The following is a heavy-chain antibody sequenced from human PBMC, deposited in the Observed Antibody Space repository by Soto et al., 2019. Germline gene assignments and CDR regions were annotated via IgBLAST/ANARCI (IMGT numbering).Heavy chain of an antibody. CDR2: ISGSGGST. CDR1: GFTFSSYA. Sequence: EVPLLESGGGLVQPGGSLRLFCAASGFTFSSYAMSWVRQAPGKGLEWVSAISGSGGSTYYADSVKGRFTISRDNSKNTLYLQMNSLRAEDTAVYYCAKVAEDSSGYDYWGQGTLVTVSS. D-gene: IGHD3-22*01. CDR3: AKVAEDSSGYDY. J-gene: IGHJ4*02. V-gene: IGHV3-23*01.